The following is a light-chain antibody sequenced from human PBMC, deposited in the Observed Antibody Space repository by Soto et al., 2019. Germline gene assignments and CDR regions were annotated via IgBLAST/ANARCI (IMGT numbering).Light chain of an antibody. CDR3: QQYNDWPLT. Sequence: EILMTQSPVTLSVSPGERATLSCRASQSVSSNLAWYQQKPGQAPSLLIYSAFTRATGIPARFSGTGSGTEFTLTISRLQSEDFALYYCQQYNDWPLTFGQGTKVDIK. CDR1: QSVSSN. J-gene: IGKJ1*01. V-gene: IGKV3-15*01. CDR2: SAF.